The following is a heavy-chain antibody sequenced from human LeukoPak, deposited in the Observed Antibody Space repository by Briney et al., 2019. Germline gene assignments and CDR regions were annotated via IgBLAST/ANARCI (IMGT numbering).Heavy chain of an antibody. V-gene: IGHV3-11*04. Sequence: GGSLRLSCAASGFTFSDYYMSWIRQAPGKGLEWVSYISSSGSTIYYADSVKGRFTISRDNAKNSLYLQMNSLRAEGTAVYFCARDFGPRLYAFDVWGQGTMITVSS. CDR1: GFTFSDYY. CDR3: ARDFGPRLYAFDV. CDR2: ISSSGSTI. D-gene: IGHD3-16*01. J-gene: IGHJ3*01.